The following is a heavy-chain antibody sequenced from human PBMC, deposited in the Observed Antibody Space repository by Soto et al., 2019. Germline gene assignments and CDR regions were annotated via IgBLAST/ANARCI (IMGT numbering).Heavy chain of an antibody. CDR2: IIPILNSP. CDR1: EGTFGSYA. V-gene: IGHV1-69*13. D-gene: IGHD2-2*01. CDR3: AREAPYCTSATCPKFYDMDV. Sequence: SVKVSCKASEGTFGSYAITWVRRAPGQGLEWLGGIIPILNSPAYAQKFQARVVITADEITNTACMELNSLRFDDTAVYYCAREAPYCTSATCPKFYDMDVWGQGTTVTGSS. J-gene: IGHJ6*02.